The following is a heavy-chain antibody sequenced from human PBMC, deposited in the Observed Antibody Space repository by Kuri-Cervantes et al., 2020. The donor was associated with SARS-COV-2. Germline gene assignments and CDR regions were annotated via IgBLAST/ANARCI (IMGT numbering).Heavy chain of an antibody. J-gene: IGHJ4*02. CDR3: ARVGVRRYGVLDY. V-gene: IGHV4-59*11. Sequence: SETLSLTCTVSGGSINNHYWSWIRQPPGKGLEWIGYIYDSANTNYNTSLRSRLTISVDTSKNQVSLNLTSVTAADTALYFCARVGVRRYGVLDYWGQGTLVTVSS. CDR1: GGSINNHY. CDR2: IYDSANT. D-gene: IGHD5-18*01.